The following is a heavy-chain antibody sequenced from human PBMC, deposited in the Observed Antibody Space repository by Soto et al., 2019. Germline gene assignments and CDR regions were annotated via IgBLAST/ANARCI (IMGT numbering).Heavy chain of an antibody. Sequence: SETLSLTCAVYGGSFSGYYWSWIRQPPGKGLEWIGEINHSGSTNYNPSLKSRVTISVDTSKNQFSLKLSSVTAADTAVYYCARDGGIYVWGSYRYLGYFQHWGQGTLVTVSS. J-gene: IGHJ1*01. CDR1: GGSFSGYY. D-gene: IGHD3-16*02. CDR3: ARDGGIYVWGSYRYLGYFQH. CDR2: INHSGST. V-gene: IGHV4-34*01.